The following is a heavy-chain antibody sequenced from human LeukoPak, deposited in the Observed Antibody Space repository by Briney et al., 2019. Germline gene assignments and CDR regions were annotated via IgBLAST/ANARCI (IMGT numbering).Heavy chain of an antibody. CDR3: ARARGYQLPLFF. V-gene: IGHV1-69*05. D-gene: IGHD2-2*01. Sequence: SVKVSCRASGGTFSSYAISWVRQAPGQGLEWTGGIIPIFGTANYAQKFQGRVTITTDESTSTAYMELSSLRSEDTAVYYCARARGYQLPLFFWGQGTLVTVSS. CDR1: GGTFSSYA. CDR2: IIPIFGTA. J-gene: IGHJ4*02.